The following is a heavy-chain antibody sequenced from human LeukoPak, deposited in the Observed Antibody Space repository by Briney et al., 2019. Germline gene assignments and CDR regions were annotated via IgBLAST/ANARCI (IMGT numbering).Heavy chain of an antibody. Sequence: SQTVSLACDISGYSVSSNSATWNWLRQSPSRGLEGGGRTCYRPKWYNDDALSMNSPITISPDTSKNQFSLHLNSVTPDDTAVYFCARVTAAGTGRNYFDFCGQGTLVTVSS. V-gene: IGHV6-1*01. CDR2: TCYRPKWYN. J-gene: IGHJ4*02. D-gene: IGHD6-13*01. CDR1: GYSVSSNSAT. CDR3: ARVTAAGTGRNYFDF.